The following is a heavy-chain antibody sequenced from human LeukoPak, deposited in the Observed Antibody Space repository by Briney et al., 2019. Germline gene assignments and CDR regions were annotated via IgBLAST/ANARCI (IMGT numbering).Heavy chain of an antibody. CDR3: ARGREFNHDAFDI. CDR2: IYYSGST. Sequence: SETLSLTCTVSGGSVSSGSYYWSWIRQPPGKGLEWIGYIYYSGSTNYNPSLKSRVTISVDRSKNQFSLKLSSVTAADTAVYYCARGREFNHDAFDIWGQGTMVTVSS. J-gene: IGHJ3*02. CDR1: GGSVSSGSYY. V-gene: IGHV4-61*01. D-gene: IGHD3-10*01.